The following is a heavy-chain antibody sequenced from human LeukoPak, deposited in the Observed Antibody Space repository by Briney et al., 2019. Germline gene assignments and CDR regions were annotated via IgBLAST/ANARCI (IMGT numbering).Heavy chain of an antibody. CDR3: ARQTPGVFWGCYSATDY. D-gene: IGHD3-16*01. Sequence: SETLSLTCSVSGASISSNYYWGWIRQSPGKGLEWIGNSYYSGSIYYNPSLKSRVTISVDTSKNQFSLKLTSVTAADTAVFYCARQTPGVFWGCYSATDYWGQGTLVTVSS. CDR2: SYYSGSI. V-gene: IGHV4-39*01. J-gene: IGHJ4*02. CDR1: GASISSNYY.